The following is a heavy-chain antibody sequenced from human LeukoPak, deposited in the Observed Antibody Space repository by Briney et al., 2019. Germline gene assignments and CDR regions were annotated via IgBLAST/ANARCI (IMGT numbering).Heavy chain of an antibody. CDR3: AREKYLHSGGYYYMDV. CDR2: ISSGGNTR. D-gene: IGHD5-12*01. V-gene: IGHV3-48*04. Sequence: PPGGSLRLSCVAYGTTFDRYSMDWVRQAPGKGLEWVSYISSGGNTRLYAESVKGRFTISRDNSNDSLFLQMNSLRPEDTAVYYCAREKYLHSGGYYYMDVWGKGTTVTVSS. J-gene: IGHJ6*03. CDR1: GTTFDRYS.